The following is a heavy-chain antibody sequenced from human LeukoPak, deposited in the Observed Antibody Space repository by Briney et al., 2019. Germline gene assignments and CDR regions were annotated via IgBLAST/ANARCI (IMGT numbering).Heavy chain of an antibody. V-gene: IGHV4-39*01. Sequence: SETLSLTCTVSGGSISSSSYYWGWIRQPPGKGLEWIGSIYYSGSTYYNPSLKSRVTISVDTSKNQFSLKLSSVTAADTAVYYCTRGGDSGLTYWGQGTLVIVSS. D-gene: IGHD5-12*01. CDR1: GGSISSSSYY. CDR2: IYYSGST. CDR3: TRGGDSGLTY. J-gene: IGHJ4*02.